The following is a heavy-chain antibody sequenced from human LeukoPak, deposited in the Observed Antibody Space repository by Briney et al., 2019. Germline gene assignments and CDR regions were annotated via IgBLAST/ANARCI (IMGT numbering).Heavy chain of an antibody. CDR3: ARSRGYRSENDY. CDR1: GGTFSSYA. J-gene: IGHJ4*02. D-gene: IGHD6-19*01. Sequence: GSSVKVSCKASGGTFSSYAISWLRQAPGQGLEWMGGIIPIFGTANYAQKFQGRVTITTDESTSTAYMELSSLRSEDTAVYYCARSRGYRSENDYWGQGTLVTVSS. V-gene: IGHV1-69*05. CDR2: IIPIFGTA.